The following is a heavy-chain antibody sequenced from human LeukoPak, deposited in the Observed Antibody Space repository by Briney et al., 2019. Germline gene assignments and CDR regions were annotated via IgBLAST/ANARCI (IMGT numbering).Heavy chain of an antibody. D-gene: IGHD3-10*01. J-gene: IGHJ6*02. CDR3: AKGLYYYGSGSYYYGMDV. Sequence: GGSLRLSCAASGFTFSSYSMNWVRQAPGKGLEWVSSISSSSSYIYYADSVKGRFTISRDNAKNTLYLQMNSLRAEDTAVYYCAKGLYYYGSGSYYYGMDVWGQGTTVTVSS. V-gene: IGHV3-21*01. CDR2: ISSSSSYI. CDR1: GFTFSSYS.